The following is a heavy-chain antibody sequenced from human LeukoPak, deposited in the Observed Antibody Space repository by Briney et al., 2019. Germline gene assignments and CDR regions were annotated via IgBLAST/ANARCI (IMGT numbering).Heavy chain of an antibody. CDR1: GGSISSYY. D-gene: IGHD3-22*01. CDR2: IYYSGST. Sequence: SETLSLTCTVSGGSISSYYWSWIRQPPGKGLEWIGYIYYSGSTNYNPSLKSRVTISVDTSKNQFSPKLSSVTAADTAVYYCARISYYYDSSGYPNDDAFDIWGQGTMVTVSS. CDR3: ARISYYYDSSGYPNDDAFDI. V-gene: IGHV4-59*01. J-gene: IGHJ3*02.